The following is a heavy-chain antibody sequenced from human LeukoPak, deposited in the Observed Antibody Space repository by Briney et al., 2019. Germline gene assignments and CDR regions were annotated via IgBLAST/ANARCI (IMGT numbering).Heavy chain of an antibody. J-gene: IGHJ6*02. D-gene: IGHD3-10*01. CDR3: ARDTRSSLRGHYYYYMDV. V-gene: IGHV1-69*01. CDR1: GDTFSRYA. CDR2: IIPILTTP. Sequence: SVKVSCKVSGDTFSRYAISWVRQARGQGLEWMGGIIPILTTPNYAQRFQGRVTITADESTSTAYMELISLRSEDTAVYYCARDTRSSLRGHYYYYMDVWGQGTTVIVSS.